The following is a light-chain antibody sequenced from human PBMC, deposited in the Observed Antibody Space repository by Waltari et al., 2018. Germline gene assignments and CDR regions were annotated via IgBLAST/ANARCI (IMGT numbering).Light chain of an antibody. CDR1: SRDVGSYNL. V-gene: IGLV2-23*01. Sequence: QSALTQPASVSGSPGQSITIPCTGTSRDVGSYNLVSWYQQHPGKAPKLMIYEGSKRPSGVSNRFSGSKSGNTASLTISGLQAEDEADYYCCSYAGSSTSYVFGTGTKVTVL. CDR3: CSYAGSSTSYV. CDR2: EGS. J-gene: IGLJ1*01.